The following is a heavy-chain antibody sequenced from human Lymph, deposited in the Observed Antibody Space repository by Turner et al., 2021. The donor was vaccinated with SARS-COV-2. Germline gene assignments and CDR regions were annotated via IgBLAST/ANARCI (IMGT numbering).Heavy chain of an antibody. Sequence: EVQLVESGGGLVKPGGSLRLSCAASGFTFSSYSMNWVRQAPGKGLECVSSISSRSSYIYNADSVKGRFTISRENAKNSLYLQMNSLRAEDTAVYYCARDYYDFWSGYNSYYYGMDVWGQGTTVTVSS. CDR2: ISSRSSYI. V-gene: IGHV3-21*01. CDR1: GFTFSSYS. D-gene: IGHD3-3*01. CDR3: ARDYYDFWSGYNSYYYGMDV. J-gene: IGHJ6*02.